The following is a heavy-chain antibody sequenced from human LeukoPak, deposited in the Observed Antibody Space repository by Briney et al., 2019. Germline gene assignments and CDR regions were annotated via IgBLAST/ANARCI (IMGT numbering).Heavy chain of an antibody. CDR2: ISNIETT. Sequence: SETLSLTCTVSGASISSYFWTWIRQSPGKGLEWIGYISNIETTNYNPSLTSRVTISGDTSKNQFSLKLSSVTAADTAMYYCTRDRSALDTWGQGTMVTVSS. V-gene: IGHV4-59*01. J-gene: IGHJ3*02. CDR3: TRDRSALDT. CDR1: GASISSYF.